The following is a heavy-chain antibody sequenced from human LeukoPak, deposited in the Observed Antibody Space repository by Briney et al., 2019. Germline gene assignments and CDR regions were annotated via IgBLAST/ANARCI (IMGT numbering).Heavy chain of an antibody. J-gene: IGHJ4*02. CDR2: ISYDGSNK. V-gene: IGHV3-30-3*01. CDR3: ASVGASGY. Sequence: GGSLRLSCAASGFTFRSYAMHWVRQAPGKGLEWVAVISYDGSNKYYADSVKGRFTISRDNSKNTLYLQMNSLRAEDTAVYYCASVGASGYWGQGTLVTVSS. CDR1: GFTFRSYA.